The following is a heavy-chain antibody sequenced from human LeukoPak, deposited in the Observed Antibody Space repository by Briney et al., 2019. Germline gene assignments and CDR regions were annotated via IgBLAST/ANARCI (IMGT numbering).Heavy chain of an antibody. CDR1: GFAFSSYS. Sequence: PGGSLRLSCEAAGFAFSSYSMHWVRQAPGKGLEWVAAIWPDGSNKYYANSVKGRFTISRDNSKNTLYLQMNSLRAEDTAVYYCARDGAYSGSWFDIWGQGTMVTVSS. V-gene: IGHV3-33*01. D-gene: IGHD1-26*01. CDR2: IWPDGSNK. CDR3: ARDGAYSGSWFDI. J-gene: IGHJ3*02.